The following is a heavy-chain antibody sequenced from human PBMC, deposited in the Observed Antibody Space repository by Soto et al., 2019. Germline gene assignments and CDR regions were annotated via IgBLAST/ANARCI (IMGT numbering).Heavy chain of an antibody. CDR3: ARATSSSWSYYYYYGMDV. D-gene: IGHD6-13*01. V-gene: IGHV3-11*01. Sequence: KSGRSLRLSCAASGFTFSDYYMGLIRQAPGKGLEWVSYISSSGSTIYYADSVKGRFTISRDNAKNSLYLQMNSLRAEDTAVYYCARATSSSWSYYYYYGMDVWGQGTTVTVSS. CDR2: ISSSGSTI. J-gene: IGHJ6*02. CDR1: GFTFSDYY.